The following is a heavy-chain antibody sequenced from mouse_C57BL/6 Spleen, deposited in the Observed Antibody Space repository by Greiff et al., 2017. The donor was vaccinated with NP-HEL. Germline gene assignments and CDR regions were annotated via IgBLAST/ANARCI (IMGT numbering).Heavy chain of an antibody. Sequence: QVQLQQSGAGLVKPGASVKISCKASGYAFSSYWMNWVKQRPGKGLEWIGQIYPGDGDTNYNGKFKGKATLTADKSSSTAYMQLSSLTSEDSAVYFCAREAIYYYGHFDYWGQGTTLTVSS. CDR2: IYPGDGDT. CDR3: AREAIYYYGHFDY. V-gene: IGHV1-80*01. J-gene: IGHJ2*01. CDR1: GYAFSSYW. D-gene: IGHD1-1*01.